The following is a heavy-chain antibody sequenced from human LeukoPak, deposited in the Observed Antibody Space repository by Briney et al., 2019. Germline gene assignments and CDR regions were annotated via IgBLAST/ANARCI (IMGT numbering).Heavy chain of an antibody. J-gene: IGHJ4*02. Sequence: HPGRSLRLSCAASGFSFSSYGMHWVRQAPGKGLEWVAVVSYDGSKYYADSVKGRFTISRDNSKNTLYLQMSSLRAEDTAVYYCAEDLNRGLPDYWGQETLVTVSS. D-gene: IGHD2-21*01. CDR3: AEDLNRGLPDY. V-gene: IGHV3-30*18. CDR2: VSYDGSK. CDR1: GFSFSSYG.